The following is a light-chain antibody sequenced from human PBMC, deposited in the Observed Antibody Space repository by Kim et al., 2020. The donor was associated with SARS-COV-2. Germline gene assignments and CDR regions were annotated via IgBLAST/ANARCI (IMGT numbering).Light chain of an antibody. Sequence: EIVMTQSPATLSVSPGERATLSCRAGQSVSSNLAWYQQKPGQAPRLLIYGASTRATGIPARFSGSGSGTEFTLTISSLQSEDFAVYYCQQYNSWPYTFGQGTKLEI. V-gene: IGKV3-15*01. CDR2: GAS. CDR3: QQYNSWPYT. J-gene: IGKJ2*01. CDR1: QSVSSN.